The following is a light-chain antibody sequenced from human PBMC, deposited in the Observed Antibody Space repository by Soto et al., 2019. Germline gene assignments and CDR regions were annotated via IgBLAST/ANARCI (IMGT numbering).Light chain of an antibody. Sequence: VLTQSPGTLSLSPGDRATLSCRASQSVTANYLAWYQQKPGQAPRLLIYGASSRATGIPDRFSGSGSGTDFTLTITRLEPEDFAVYFCQQYGSSPLTFGGGTKVEI. CDR3: QQYGSSPLT. CDR2: GAS. CDR1: QSVTANY. J-gene: IGKJ4*01. V-gene: IGKV3-20*01.